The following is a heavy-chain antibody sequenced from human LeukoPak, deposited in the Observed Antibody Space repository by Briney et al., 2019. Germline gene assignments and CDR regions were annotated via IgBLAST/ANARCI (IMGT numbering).Heavy chain of an antibody. J-gene: IGHJ4*02. D-gene: IGHD2-2*01. Sequence: PGGSLRLSCAASEFTFSSYWMHWVRQAPGKGLVWVSRINTDGSSTSYADSVKGRFTISRDNSKNTLYLQMNSLRAEDTAVYYCARVRGYCSSTSCFSNFDYWGQGTLVTVSS. CDR2: INTDGSST. V-gene: IGHV3-74*01. CDR3: ARVRGYCSSTSCFSNFDY. CDR1: EFTFSSYW.